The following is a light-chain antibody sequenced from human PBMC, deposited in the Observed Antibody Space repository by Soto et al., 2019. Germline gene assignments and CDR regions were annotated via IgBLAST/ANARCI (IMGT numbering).Light chain of an antibody. CDR3: QQGYYWYT. CDR1: QSVSRY. CDR2: DAS. J-gene: IGKJ2*01. Sequence: EIVLTQSPATLSLSPGERATLSCRASQSVSRYLAWYQQKPGQAPRLLIYDASNRATGIPARFSGSGSGTDFPLTISSLAPDVVAVYYWQQGYYWYTLGQGTKLEIK. V-gene: IGKV3-11*01.